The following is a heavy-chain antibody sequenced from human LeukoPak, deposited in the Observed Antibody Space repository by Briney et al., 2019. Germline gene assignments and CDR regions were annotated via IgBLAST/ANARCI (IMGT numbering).Heavy chain of an antibody. CDR3: ARVGDTDMVDAFDI. Sequence: SETLSLTCTVSGGSISSYYWNWIRQPPGKGLEWIGYIYYSGSTNYNPSLKSRVTISVDTSKNQFSLKLSSVTAADTAVYYCARVGDTDMVDAFDIWGPGTMVTVSS. CDR1: GGSISSYY. J-gene: IGHJ3*02. V-gene: IGHV4-59*01. D-gene: IGHD5-18*01. CDR2: IYYSGST.